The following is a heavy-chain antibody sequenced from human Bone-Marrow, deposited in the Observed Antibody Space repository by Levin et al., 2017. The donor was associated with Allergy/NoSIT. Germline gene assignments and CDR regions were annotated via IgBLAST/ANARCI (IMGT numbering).Heavy chain of an antibody. V-gene: IGHV1-3*01. CDR1: GYTFSSYA. D-gene: IGHD3-16*01. CDR2: INAGNGNT. Sequence: GVSLKISCKASGYTFSSYAMNWVRQAPGQRLEWMGWINAGNGNTKYSQKFQGRVTITRDTSASTAYMELSSLRSEDTAVYYCTRGRGSYYFDYWGQGTLVTVSS. J-gene: IGHJ4*02. CDR3: TRGRGSYYFDY.